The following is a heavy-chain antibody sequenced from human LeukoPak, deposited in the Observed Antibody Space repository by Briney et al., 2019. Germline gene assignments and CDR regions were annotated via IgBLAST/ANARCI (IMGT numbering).Heavy chain of an antibody. CDR3: ARHRAHSDYIDY. J-gene: IGHJ4*02. CDR1: GDSISVSDYY. Sequence: MSSETLSLTCTVSGDSISVSDYYWGWIRQPPGKGLEWIGSVYYNGDTYYNPSLRSRVTTSIDTSKNQFSLRLSSVTAADTSVYYCARHRAHSDYIDYWGQGTLVTVSS. CDR2: VYYNGDT. V-gene: IGHV4-39*01. D-gene: IGHD3-10*01.